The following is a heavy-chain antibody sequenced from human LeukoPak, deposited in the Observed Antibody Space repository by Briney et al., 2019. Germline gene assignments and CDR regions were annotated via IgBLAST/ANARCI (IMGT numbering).Heavy chain of an antibody. CDR2: IYHSGST. CDR1: SGSISSPLHY. CDR3: ARMTTVTPGAFDI. Sequence: SETLSLTCSVSSGSISSPLHYWGWIRQPPGKGLEWIGEIYHSGSTNYNPSLKSRVTISVDKSKNQFSLKLSSVTAADTAVYYCARMTTVTPGAFDIWGQGTMVTVSS. D-gene: IGHD4-17*01. V-gene: IGHV4-39*07. J-gene: IGHJ3*02.